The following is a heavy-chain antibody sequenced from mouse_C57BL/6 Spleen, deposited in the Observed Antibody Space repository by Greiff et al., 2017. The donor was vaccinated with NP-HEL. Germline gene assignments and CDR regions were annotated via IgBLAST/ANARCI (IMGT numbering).Heavy chain of an antibody. D-gene: IGHD1-1*01. CDR3: ARNRIYYYGSSLWYFDV. CDR1: GFSLTSYG. CDR2: IWSGGST. V-gene: IGHV2-2*01. J-gene: IGHJ1*03. Sequence: QVQLKESGPGLVQPSQSLSITCTVTGFSLTSYGVHWVRQSPGKGLEWLGVIWSGGSTDYNAAFISRLSISKDTSKSQVFFKMNSLQAEDTAIYYCARNRIYYYGSSLWYFDVWGTGTTVTVSS.